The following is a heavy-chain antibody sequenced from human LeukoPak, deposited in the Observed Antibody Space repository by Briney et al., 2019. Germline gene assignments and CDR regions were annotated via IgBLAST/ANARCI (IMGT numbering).Heavy chain of an antibody. CDR3: ARGEDSSGWSGLGIDY. CDR2: IIPIFGTA. V-gene: IGHV1-69*05. J-gene: IGHJ4*02. Sequence: ASVKVSCKASGGTFSSYAISWVRQAPGQGLEWMGGIIPIFGTANYAQKFQGRVTITTDESTSTAYMELSSLRAEDTAVYYCARGEDSSGWSGLGIDYWGQGTLVTVSS. CDR1: GGTFSSYA. D-gene: IGHD6-19*01.